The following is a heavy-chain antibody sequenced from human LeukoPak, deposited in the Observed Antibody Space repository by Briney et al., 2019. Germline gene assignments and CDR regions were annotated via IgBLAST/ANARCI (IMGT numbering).Heavy chain of an antibody. CDR3: ARDGIAVAGFDY. CDR1: GGSFSGYY. D-gene: IGHD6-19*01. CDR2: INHSGST. Sequence: SETLSLTCAVYGGSFSGYYWSWIRKPPGKGLEWIGEINHSGSTNYNPSLKSRVTISVDTSKNQFSLKLSSVTAADTAVYYCARDGIAVAGFDYWGQGTLVTVSS. J-gene: IGHJ4*02. V-gene: IGHV4-34*01.